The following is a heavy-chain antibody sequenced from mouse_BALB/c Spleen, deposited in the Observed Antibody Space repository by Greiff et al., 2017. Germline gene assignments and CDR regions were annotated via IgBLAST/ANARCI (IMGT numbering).Heavy chain of an antibody. CDR3: TSYYRCDDGDAMDY. CDR1: GYTFTSYW. J-gene: IGHJ4*01. D-gene: IGHD2-14*01. CDR2: IYPGSGST. Sequence: LQQPGSELVRPGASVKLSCKASGYTFTSYWMHWVKQRPGQGLEWIGNIYPGSGSTNYDEKFKSKATLTVDTSSSTAYMQLSSLTSEDSAVYYCTSYYRCDDGDAMDYWGQGTSVTVSS. V-gene: IGHV1S22*01.